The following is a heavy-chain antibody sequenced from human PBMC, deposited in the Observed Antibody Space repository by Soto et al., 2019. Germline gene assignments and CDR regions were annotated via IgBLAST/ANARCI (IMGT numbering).Heavy chain of an antibody. CDR3: ARGGDGYNFGAVY. J-gene: IGHJ4*02. D-gene: IGHD2-21*01. Sequence: ASVKVSCKVSGYTLTELSMHWVRQAPGKGLEWMGGFVPEVGETIYAQKFQGRVTITADESTNTAYMELRSLRSDDTAVYYCARGGDGYNFGAVYWGQGTPVTVSS. CDR1: GYTLTELS. V-gene: IGHV1-24*01. CDR2: FVPEVGET.